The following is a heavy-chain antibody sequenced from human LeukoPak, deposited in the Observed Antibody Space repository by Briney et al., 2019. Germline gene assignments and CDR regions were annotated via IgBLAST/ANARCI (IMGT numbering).Heavy chain of an antibody. Sequence: GGSLRLSCAASGFSFGSYGMHWVRQAPGKVLEWVAFIRYDGSIKYYPDSVKGRFTISRDNSKNTLYLQMNSLRAEDTAVYYCAKDSGRDSSGYVPGDYWGQGTLVTVSS. J-gene: IGHJ4*02. CDR1: GFSFGSYG. CDR2: IRYDGSIK. D-gene: IGHD3-22*01. CDR3: AKDSGRDSSGYVPGDY. V-gene: IGHV3-30*02.